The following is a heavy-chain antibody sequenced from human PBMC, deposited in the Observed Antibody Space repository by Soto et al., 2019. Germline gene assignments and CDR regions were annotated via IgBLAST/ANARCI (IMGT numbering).Heavy chain of an antibody. Sequence: PGESLKISCQASGYRLSNYWITWVRQRPGKGLEWMGTIDPSDPYSKNSPSLQGPVSISADTSTNTAYLHWSRLKASDTAVYYCAMRLSGPKDEHHAYYCSGLAVWGQG. CDR3: AMRLSGPKDEHHAYYCSGLAV. J-gene: IGHJ6*02. CDR2: IDPSDPYS. CDR1: GYRLSNYW. V-gene: IGHV5-10-1*01.